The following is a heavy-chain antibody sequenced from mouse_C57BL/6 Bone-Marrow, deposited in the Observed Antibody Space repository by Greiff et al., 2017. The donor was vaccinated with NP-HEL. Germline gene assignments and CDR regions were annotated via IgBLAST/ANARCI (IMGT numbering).Heavy chain of an antibody. D-gene: IGHD1-1*01. J-gene: IGHJ4*01. CDR1: GYTFTDYY. V-gene: IGHV1-76*01. CDR3: ARGPYYYGSRDAMDY. Sequence: QVQLKESGAELVRPGASVKLSCKASGYTFTDYYINWVKQRPGQGLEWIARIYPGSGNTYYNEKFKGKATLTAEKSSSTAYMQLSSLTSEDSAVYFCARGPYYYGSRDAMDYWGQGTSVTVSS. CDR2: IYPGSGNT.